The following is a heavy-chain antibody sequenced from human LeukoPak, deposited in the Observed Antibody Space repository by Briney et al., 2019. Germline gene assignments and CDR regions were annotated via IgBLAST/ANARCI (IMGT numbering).Heavy chain of an antibody. D-gene: IGHD5-24*01. CDR1: GFTFNNYG. J-gene: IGHJ4*02. CDR2: IRYDGSNT. V-gene: IGHV3-30*02. Sequence: PGGSLRLSCAASGFTFNNYGMHWVRQAPGKGLEWLAFIRYDGSNTYYADSVKGRFTVSRDDSKNTLYLQMNSLRAEDTAVYYCARGGRSTITDFDYWGQGTLVTVSS. CDR3: ARGGRSTITDFDY.